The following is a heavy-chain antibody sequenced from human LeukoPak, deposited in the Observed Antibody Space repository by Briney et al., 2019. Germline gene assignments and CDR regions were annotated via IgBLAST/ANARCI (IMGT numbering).Heavy chain of an antibody. CDR1: GFTFSSYN. CDR2: ISSSSNYI. CDR3: ARDLLGYNYHYMDV. Sequence: NPGGSLRLSCAASGFTFSSYNMNWVRQAPGKGLEWISSISSSSNYIYYADSLKGRFTISRDNAKNSLYLQMNSLRGEDTAVYYCARDLLGYNYHYMDVWGKGTTVTVSS. D-gene: IGHD3-16*02. V-gene: IGHV3-21*01. J-gene: IGHJ6*03.